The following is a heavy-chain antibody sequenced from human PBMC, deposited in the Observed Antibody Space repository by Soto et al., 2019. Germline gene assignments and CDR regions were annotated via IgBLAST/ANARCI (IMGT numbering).Heavy chain of an antibody. D-gene: IGHD3-22*01. V-gene: IGHV4-4*07. Sequence: SETLSPTCTVAGGSISDYYWTCLRQPAGKGLEWIGRIYTSGSTNYYPSLKSRVSMSLDTSKNQFSLKLSSVTAADTAVYYCARGPNYYDSSGYYYGKYNWFDPWGQG. CDR3: ARGPNYYDSSGYYYGKYNWFDP. J-gene: IGHJ5*02. CDR2: IYTSGST. CDR1: GGSISDYY.